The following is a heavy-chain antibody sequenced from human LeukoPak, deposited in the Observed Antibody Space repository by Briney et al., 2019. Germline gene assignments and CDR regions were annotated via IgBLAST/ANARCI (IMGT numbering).Heavy chain of an antibody. Sequence: SETLSLTCTVSGGSISSGGYYWSWIRQPPGKGLEWIGYIYPRGSTYYNPSLKSRVILSLDKSANQFSLNLSSVTAADTAVYYCARFSPRAMGNYLDFWGQGTLVTVSS. CDR1: GGSISSGGYY. CDR2: IYPRGST. V-gene: IGHV4-30-2*01. J-gene: IGHJ4*02. D-gene: IGHD7-27*01. CDR3: ARFSPRAMGNYLDF.